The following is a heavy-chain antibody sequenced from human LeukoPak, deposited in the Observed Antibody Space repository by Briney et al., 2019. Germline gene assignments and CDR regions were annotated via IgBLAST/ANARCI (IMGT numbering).Heavy chain of an antibody. V-gene: IGHV4-39*07. J-gene: IGHJ4*02. Sequence: PSETLSLTCTVSGGSISSSSYYWGWIRQPPGKGLEWIGEINHSGSTNYNPSLKSRVTISVDTSKNQFSLKLSSVTAADTAVYYCAVGLRYFDWFPTRYWGQGTLVTVSS. CDR3: AVGLRYFDWFPTRY. D-gene: IGHD3-9*01. CDR2: INHSGST. CDR1: GGSISSSSYY.